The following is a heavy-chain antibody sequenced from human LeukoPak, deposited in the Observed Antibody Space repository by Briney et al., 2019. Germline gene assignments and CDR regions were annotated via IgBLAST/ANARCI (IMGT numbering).Heavy chain of an antibody. V-gene: IGHV1-69*04. CDR2: IIPILGIA. D-gene: IGHD6-19*01. Sequence: SVKVSCKASGGTFSSYAISWVRQAPGQGLEWMGRIIPILGIANYAQKFQGRVTITADKSTSTAYVELSSLRSEDTAVYYCARDRSGKRVGYYGMDVWGQGTTVTVSS. CDR3: ARDRSGKRVGYYGMDV. J-gene: IGHJ6*02. CDR1: GGTFSSYA.